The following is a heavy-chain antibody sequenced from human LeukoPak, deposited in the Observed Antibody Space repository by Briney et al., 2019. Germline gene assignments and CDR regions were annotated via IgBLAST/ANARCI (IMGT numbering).Heavy chain of an antibody. V-gene: IGHV4-39*07. CDR2: IYYSGST. CDR1: GGSISSSSYY. J-gene: IGHJ5*02. CDR3: ARVSGLYSSSSGLGHAAASENNWFDP. D-gene: IGHD6-6*01. Sequence: PSETLSLTCTVSGGSISSSSYYWGWIRQPPGKGLEWIGSIYYSGSTYYNPSLKSRVTISVDTSKNQFSLKLSSVTAADTAVYYCARVSGLYSSSSGLGHAAASENNWFDPWGQGTLVTVSS.